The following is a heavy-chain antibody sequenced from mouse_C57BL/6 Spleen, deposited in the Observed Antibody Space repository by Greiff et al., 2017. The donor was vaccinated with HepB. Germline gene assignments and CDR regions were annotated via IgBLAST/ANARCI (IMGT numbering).Heavy chain of an antibody. Sequence: QVQLQQPGAELVKPGASVKLSCKASGYTFTSYWMHWVKQRPGQGLEWIGMIHPNSGSTNYNEKFKSKATLTVDKSSSTAYMQLSSLTSEDSAVYDCARADSSGPWFAYWGQGTLVTVSA. CDR3: ARADSSGPWFAY. CDR2: IHPNSGST. J-gene: IGHJ3*01. CDR1: GYTFTSYW. D-gene: IGHD3-2*02. V-gene: IGHV1-64*01.